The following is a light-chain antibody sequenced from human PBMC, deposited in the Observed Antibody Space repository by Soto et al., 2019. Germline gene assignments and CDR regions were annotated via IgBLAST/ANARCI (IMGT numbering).Light chain of an antibody. CDR3: HQYCSSPQT. CDR2: GAS. CDR1: QSVSSSY. Sequence: ETMLTQTPGTVSFSTGERATLYCRASQSVSSSYLARYQQKPGQAPRLLIYGASSRATGIPDRFSGSGSGTDFTLTISSLEPEDFAAYYCHQYCSSPQTFGQGTKVDI. J-gene: IGKJ1*01. V-gene: IGKV3-20*01.